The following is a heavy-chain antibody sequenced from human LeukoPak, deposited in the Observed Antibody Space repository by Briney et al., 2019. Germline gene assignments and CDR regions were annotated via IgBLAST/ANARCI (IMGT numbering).Heavy chain of an antibody. Sequence: ASVKVSCKASGYTFTIYYMHWVRQAPGQGLEWMGIINPSGGSTSYAQKFQGRVTMTRDTSTSTVYMELSSLRSEDTAVYYCARVASYYDSSGYYGYWGQGTLVTVSS. CDR1: GYTFTIYY. CDR3: ARVASYYDSSGYYGY. D-gene: IGHD3-22*01. V-gene: IGHV1-46*01. CDR2: INPSGGST. J-gene: IGHJ4*02.